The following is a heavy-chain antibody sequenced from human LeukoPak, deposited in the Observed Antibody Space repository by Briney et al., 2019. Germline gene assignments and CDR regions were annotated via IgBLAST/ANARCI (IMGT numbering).Heavy chain of an antibody. D-gene: IGHD5-24*01. CDR2: IIPILGIA. CDR3: ARGGRDGYNTFDY. V-gene: IGHV1-69*04. Sequence: SVTVSFKASGGTFSSYAISWVRQAPGQGLEWMGRIIPILGIANYAQKFQGRVTITADKSTSTAYMELSSLRSEDTAVYYCARGGRDGYNTFDYWGQGTLVTVSS. J-gene: IGHJ4*02. CDR1: GGTFSSYA.